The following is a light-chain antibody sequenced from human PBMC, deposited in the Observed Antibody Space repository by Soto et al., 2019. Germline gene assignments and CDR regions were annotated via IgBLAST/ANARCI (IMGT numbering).Light chain of an antibody. V-gene: IGKV3-11*01. CDR1: QSVSSY. CDR2: DAS. Sequence: EIVLTQSPATLSLSPGERPTLSCRASQSVSSYLAWYQQKPGQAPRLLIYDASNRATGIPARFSGSGSGTDFTLTISSREPEDFAVYYCQQRSNLPPITFGQGTRQEIK. J-gene: IGKJ5*01. CDR3: QQRSNLPPIT.